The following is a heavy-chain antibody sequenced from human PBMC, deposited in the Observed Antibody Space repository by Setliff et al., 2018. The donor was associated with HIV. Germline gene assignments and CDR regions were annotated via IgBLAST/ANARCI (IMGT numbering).Heavy chain of an antibody. V-gene: IGHV4-59*01. CDR2: VYSTGST. CDR1: GASIRNYY. J-gene: IGHJ3*02. D-gene: IGHD3-22*01. Sequence: SETLSLTCTVSGASIRNYYWSWVRQPPGKGLEWIGYVYSTGSTNYKSSLKSRVTISVDTSKNQFSLKLSSVTAADTAVYYCARVSGYYSFDAFDIWGQGTMVTVSS. CDR3: ARVSGYYSFDAFDI.